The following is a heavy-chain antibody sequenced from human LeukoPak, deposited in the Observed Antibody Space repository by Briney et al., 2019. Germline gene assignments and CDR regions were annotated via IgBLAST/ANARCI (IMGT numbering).Heavy chain of an antibody. CDR3: AKVGYSSMVRGASLQY. Sequence: PGGSLRLSCVASGFSFSDSAIHWVRQASGKGLDWVGRIRGKADTYATIYAASVRGRFTISRDDSKNTAYLQMNSLKTEDTAVYYCAKVGYSSMVRGASLQYWGQGTLVTVSS. CDR2: IRGKADTYAT. J-gene: IGHJ4*02. CDR1: GFSFSDSA. V-gene: IGHV3-73*01. D-gene: IGHD3-10*01.